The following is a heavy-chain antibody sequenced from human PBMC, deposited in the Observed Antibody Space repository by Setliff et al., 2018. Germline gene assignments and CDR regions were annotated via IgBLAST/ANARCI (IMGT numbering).Heavy chain of an antibody. V-gene: IGHV1-18*01. Sequence: ASVKVSCKTSGYTFTNYGINWVRQAPGQGLEWMGWINNYSFKTNSPQKFLDRLTMTTDTSTSTAYMELKDLTSDDTALYYCATLVRFCTRTACQKLAGDESWGQGTLVTVS. CDR2: INNYSFKT. CDR3: ATLVRFCTRTACQKLAGDES. CDR1: GYTFTNYG. D-gene: IGHD2-8*01. J-gene: IGHJ5*01.